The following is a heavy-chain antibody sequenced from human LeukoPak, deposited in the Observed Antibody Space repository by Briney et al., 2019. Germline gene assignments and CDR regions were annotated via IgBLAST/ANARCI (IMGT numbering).Heavy chain of an antibody. CDR2: IIPIFGTA. D-gene: IGHD3-10*01. Sequence: SVKVSCKASGGTFSSYAISWLRQAPGKGLEWMGGIIPIFGTANYAQKFQGRVTITADKSTSTAYMELSSLRSEDTAVYYCASTLRGVMGYYYYMDVWGKGTTVTISS. J-gene: IGHJ6*03. CDR1: GGTFSSYA. CDR3: ASTLRGVMGYYYYMDV. V-gene: IGHV1-69*06.